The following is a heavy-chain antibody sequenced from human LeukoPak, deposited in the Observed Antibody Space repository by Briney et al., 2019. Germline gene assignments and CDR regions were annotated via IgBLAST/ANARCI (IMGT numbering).Heavy chain of an antibody. J-gene: IGHJ4*02. CDR3: ARRIVATIAQYYFHY. CDR2: ISSSGSTI. V-gene: IGHV3-11*04. Sequence: GGSLRLSCAASGFTFSDYYMSWIRQAPGKGLEWVSYISSSGSTIYYADSVKGRFTISRDNAKNSLYLQMNSLRAEDTAVYYCARRIVATIAQYYFHYWGQGTLVTVSS. D-gene: IGHD5-12*01. CDR1: GFTFSDYY.